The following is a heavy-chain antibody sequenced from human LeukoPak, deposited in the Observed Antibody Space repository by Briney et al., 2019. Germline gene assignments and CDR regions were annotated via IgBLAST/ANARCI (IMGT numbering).Heavy chain of an antibody. CDR2: ISGSGGST. D-gene: IGHD3-10*01. Sequence: PGGSLRLSCAASGFTFSSYGMTWGRQAPGKGLEWVSAISGSGGSTYYADSVKGRSTVSRDNSKNTLYLQMNSLRAEDTAVYYCAKFGLAGSGRYHDAFDIWGQGTMVTVSS. J-gene: IGHJ3*02. CDR3: AKFGLAGSGRYHDAFDI. V-gene: IGHV3-23*01. CDR1: GFTFSSYG.